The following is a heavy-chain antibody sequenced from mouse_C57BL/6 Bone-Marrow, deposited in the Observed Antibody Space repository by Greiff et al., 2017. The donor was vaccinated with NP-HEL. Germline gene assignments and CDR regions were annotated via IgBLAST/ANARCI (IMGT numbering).Heavy chain of an antibody. CDR2: IDPETGGT. J-gene: IGHJ1*03. CDR3: TRPNYYGSSYWYFDV. Sequence: VQLVESGAELVRPGASVTLSCKASGYTFTDYEMHWVKQTPVHGLEWIGAIDPETGGTAYNQKFKGKAILTADKSSSTAYMELRSLTSEDSAVYYCTRPNYYGSSYWYFDVWGTGTTVTVSS. CDR1: GYTFTDYE. D-gene: IGHD1-1*01. V-gene: IGHV1-15*01.